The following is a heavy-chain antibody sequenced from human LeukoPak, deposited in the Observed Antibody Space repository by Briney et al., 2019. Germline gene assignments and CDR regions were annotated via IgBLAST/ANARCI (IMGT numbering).Heavy chain of an antibody. CDR3: ARGSVLRYFDSYYMDV. V-gene: IGHV1-69*05. D-gene: IGHD3-9*01. CDR1: GDTFIPYT. CDR2: IIPIFGTA. J-gene: IGHJ6*03. Sequence: ASVKVSCKASGDTFIPYTFSWVRQAPGQGLEWMGGIIPIFGTANYAQKFQGRVTITTDESTSTAYMELSSLRSEDTAVYYCARGSVLRYFDSYYMDVWGKGTTVTVSS.